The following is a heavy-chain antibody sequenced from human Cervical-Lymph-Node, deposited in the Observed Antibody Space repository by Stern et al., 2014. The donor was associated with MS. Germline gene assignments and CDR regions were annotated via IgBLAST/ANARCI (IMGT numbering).Heavy chain of an antibody. V-gene: IGHV1-8*01. J-gene: IGHJ4*02. Sequence: QVQLVQSGAEVKKPGASVKVSCKASGYTFTSYDITWVRQAPGQGLEWMGWINPNTGITVYAQKFQGRVTMTRNTSLRTAYMELSSLKSEDTAVYYCASPSLLVYWGQGTLITVSS. CDR1: GYTFTSYD. CDR2: INPNTGIT. D-gene: IGHD2-15*01. CDR3: ASPSLLVY.